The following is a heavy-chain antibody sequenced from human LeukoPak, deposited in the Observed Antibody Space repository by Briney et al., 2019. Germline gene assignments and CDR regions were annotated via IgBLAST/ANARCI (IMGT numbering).Heavy chain of an antibody. CDR2: MNPNSGNT. D-gene: IGHD3-16*02. CDR1: GFTFTSYD. CDR3: ARGGLKYYDYVWGSYRYYYFDY. Sequence: ASVKVSCKASGFTFTSYDINGVRQAAGQGLERMGWMNPNSGNTGYAQKFQGRVTMTRNTSISTAYMELSSLRSEDTAVYYCARGGLKYYDYVWGSYRYYYFDYWGQGTLVTVSS. J-gene: IGHJ4*02. V-gene: IGHV1-8*01.